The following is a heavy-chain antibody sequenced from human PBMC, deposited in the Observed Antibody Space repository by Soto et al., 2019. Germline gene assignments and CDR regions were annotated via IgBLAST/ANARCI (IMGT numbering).Heavy chain of an antibody. CDR1: GYRFTSYW. CDR3: ARSLDYDRTYYYYGMEV. CDR2: IYPGDSDT. D-gene: IGHD4-17*01. Sequence: GESLRISCKGSGYRFTSYWIGGVRQMPGKGLERMKIIYPGDSDTRYSPSFQGQVTISADKSISTAYLQWSSLKASETAMYYCARSLDYDRTYYYYGMEVWGQGTTVNVFS. V-gene: IGHV5-51*01. J-gene: IGHJ6*02.